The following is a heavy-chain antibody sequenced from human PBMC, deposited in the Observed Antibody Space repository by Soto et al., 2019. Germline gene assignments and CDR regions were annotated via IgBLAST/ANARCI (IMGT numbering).Heavy chain of an antibody. J-gene: IGHJ6*02. D-gene: IGHD3-3*01. CDR1: GVSISSGNW. CDR2: IFHDGTA. Sequence: SETLSLTCAVSGVSISSGNWWTWVRQTRQRGLEYIGEIFHDGTANYYPSFEIRVAISVDTSKNQFSLKLSSVTAADTAVYYCARGGFWSGYSYYYYGMDVWGQGTTVTVSS. V-gene: IGHV4-4*02. CDR3: ARGGFWSGYSYYYYGMDV.